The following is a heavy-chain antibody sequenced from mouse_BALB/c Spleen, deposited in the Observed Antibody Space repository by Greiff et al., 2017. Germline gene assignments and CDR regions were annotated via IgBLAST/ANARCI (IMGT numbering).Heavy chain of an antibody. CDR3: ARNKIDYYAMDY. CDR1: GFSLTSYG. CDR2: IWSGGST. J-gene: IGHJ4*01. V-gene: IGHV2-2*02. Sequence: QVHVKQSGPGLVQPSQSLSITCTVSGFSLTSYGVHWVRQSPGKGLEWLGVIWSGGSTDYNAAFISRLSISKDNSKSQVFFKMNSLQANDTAIYYCARNKIDYYAMDYWGQGTSVTVSS.